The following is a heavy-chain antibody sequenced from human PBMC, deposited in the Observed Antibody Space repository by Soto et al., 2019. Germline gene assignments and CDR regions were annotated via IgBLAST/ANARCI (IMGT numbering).Heavy chain of an antibody. V-gene: IGHV3-23*01. Sequence: ADSVKGRFTISRDNSKNTVNLQMNSLRAEETAVYYCARRSSSWYFDYWGQGTLVTVSS. J-gene: IGHJ4*02. D-gene: IGHD6-13*01. CDR3: ARRSSSWYFDY.